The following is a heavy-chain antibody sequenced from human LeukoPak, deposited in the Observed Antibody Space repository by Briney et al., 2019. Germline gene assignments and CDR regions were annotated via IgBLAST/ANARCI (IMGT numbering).Heavy chain of an antibody. CDR2: INHSGYT. CDR3: TRMTTGHDY. J-gene: IGHJ4*02. V-gene: IGHV4-34*01. CDR1: GVSFNGYY. Sequence: TSETLSLTCAVSGVSFNGYYWSWVRQTPGKGLEWIGEINHSGYTNDSPSLKSRVTISIDTSRKQFSLNLRSVTVADTGIYYCTRMTTGHDYWGQGTLVTVSS. D-gene: IGHD4-17*01.